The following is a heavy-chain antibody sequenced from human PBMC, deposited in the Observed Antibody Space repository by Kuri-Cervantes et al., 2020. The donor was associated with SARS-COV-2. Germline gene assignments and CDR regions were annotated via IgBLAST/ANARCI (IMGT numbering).Heavy chain of an antibody. D-gene: IGHD4/OR15-4a*01. CDR1: GGSIGGSHY. J-gene: IGHJ5*02. CDR3: ARDPNANHNNWFDP. Sequence: SCTVSGGSIGGSHYWTWIRQPAGKGLEWIGHIYTSGSTRYNPSLKSRVSISVDTSKNQFSLKLSSVTAADTAVYYCARDPNANHNNWFDPWGQGTLVTVSS. V-gene: IGHV4-61*09. CDR2: IYTSGST.